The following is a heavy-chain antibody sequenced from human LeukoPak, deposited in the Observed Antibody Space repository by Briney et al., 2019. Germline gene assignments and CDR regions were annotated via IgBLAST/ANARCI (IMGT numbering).Heavy chain of an antibody. CDR1: GGSISSYY. J-gene: IGHJ4*02. Sequence: AETLSLTCTVSGGSISSYYLSWIRQPPGKGLEWIGYIYYSASTNYNHSLKSRVTISVDTSKNQFSLKLSSVTAADTAVYYCARHGRGYSYGYLFDYWGQGTMVTVSS. CDR2: IYYSAST. V-gene: IGHV4-59*08. CDR3: ARHGRGYSYGYLFDY. D-gene: IGHD5-18*01.